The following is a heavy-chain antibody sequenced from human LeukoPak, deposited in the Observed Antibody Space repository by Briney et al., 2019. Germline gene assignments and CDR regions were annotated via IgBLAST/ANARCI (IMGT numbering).Heavy chain of an antibody. Sequence: SVKVSCKASGGTFSSYAISWVRQAPGQGLEWMGGIIPIFGTANYAQKFQGRVTITADESTSTAYMELSSLRSEDTAVYYCARDFQIRYNWTSSVPPPWKTLDYWGQGTLVTVSS. CDR2: IIPIFGTA. D-gene: IGHD1-1*01. V-gene: IGHV1-69*13. J-gene: IGHJ4*02. CDR1: GGTFSSYA. CDR3: ARDFQIRYNWTSSVPPPWKTLDY.